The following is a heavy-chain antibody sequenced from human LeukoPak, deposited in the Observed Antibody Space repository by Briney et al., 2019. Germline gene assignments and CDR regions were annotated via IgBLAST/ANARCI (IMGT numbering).Heavy chain of an antibody. D-gene: IGHD3-10*01. Sequence: SQTLSLTCAISGDSVSSNSAAWNWIRQSPSRGLEWLGRTYYRSEWYNEYAVSVKSRIIINPDTSKNQFSLHLNSVTSEDTAVYYCAREVSVLDAFDIWGQGTVVTVSS. CDR1: GDSVSSNSAA. V-gene: IGHV6-1*01. CDR2: TYYRSEWYN. CDR3: AREVSVLDAFDI. J-gene: IGHJ3*02.